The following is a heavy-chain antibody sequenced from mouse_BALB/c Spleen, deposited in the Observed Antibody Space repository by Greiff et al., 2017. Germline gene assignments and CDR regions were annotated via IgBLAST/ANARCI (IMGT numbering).Heavy chain of an antibody. V-gene: IGHV1-66*01. Sequence: VQRVESGPELVKPGASVKISCKASGYSFTSYYIHWVKQRPGQGLEWIGWIFPGSGNTKYNEKFKGKATLTADTSSSTAYMQLSSLTSEDSAVYFCATDSSAFYAMDYWGQGTSVTVAS. CDR3: ATDSSAFYAMDY. CDR2: IFPGSGNT. J-gene: IGHJ4*01. D-gene: IGHD3-2*01. CDR1: GYSFTSYY.